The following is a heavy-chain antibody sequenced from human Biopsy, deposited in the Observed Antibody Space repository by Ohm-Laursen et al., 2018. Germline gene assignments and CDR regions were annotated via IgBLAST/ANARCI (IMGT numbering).Heavy chain of an antibody. CDR2: MHNSGST. D-gene: IGHD3-16*01. CDR1: GDSISSSNFY. V-gene: IGHV4-39*01. J-gene: IGHJ5*02. Sequence: PGTLSLTCTVSGDSISSSNFYWAWIRQPPGKGLEWIGSMHNSGSTYYNPSLKSRVTISIDASKNQFSLKLTSVTAADTTVYYCVRHALRLGPKKNWFDTWGQGTLVTVSS. CDR3: VRHALRLGPKKNWFDT.